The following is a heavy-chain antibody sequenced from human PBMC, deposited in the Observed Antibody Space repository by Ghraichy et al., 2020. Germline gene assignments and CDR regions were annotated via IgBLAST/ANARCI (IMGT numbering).Heavy chain of an antibody. J-gene: IGHJ5*02. CDR2: IGGKGGPT. CDR1: GFTFSNYA. V-gene: IGHV3-23*01. D-gene: IGHD2-15*01. Sequence: GGSLRLSCAGSGFTFSNYAMSWVRQAPGKGLEWVSTIGGKGGPTYYADSVKGRFTISRDNSKNTLYLQMNSPRVEDTAVYYCAKAWGYCSGGACPSYNWFDPWGQGTLVTVSS. CDR3: AKAWGYCSGGACPSYNWFDP.